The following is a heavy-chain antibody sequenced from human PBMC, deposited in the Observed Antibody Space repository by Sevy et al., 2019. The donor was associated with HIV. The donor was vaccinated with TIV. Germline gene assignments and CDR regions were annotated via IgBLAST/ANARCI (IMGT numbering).Heavy chain of an antibody. CDR3: ARARQVPQRQYYYYFGMDV. CDR2: INTDTGKT. J-gene: IGHJ6*02. CDR1: GFIFTNYG. V-gene: IGHV1-18*01. Sequence: ASVKVSCKTSGFIFTNYGISWVRQAPGQGPEWMGWINTDTGKTNYEQKVQGRVTMTRDTSTTTAYMELRNLRSDDTAVYYCARARQVPQRQYYYYFGMDVWGQGTTVTVSS.